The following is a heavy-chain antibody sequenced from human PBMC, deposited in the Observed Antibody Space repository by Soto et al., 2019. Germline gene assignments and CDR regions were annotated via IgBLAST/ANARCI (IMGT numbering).Heavy chain of an antibody. J-gene: IGHJ4*02. CDR3: VRAPLDYYSAGYFDT. CDR1: GYLFTEND. D-gene: IGHD3-10*01. V-gene: IGHV1-8*01. Sequence: QVQLVQSGSEVRRPETSVKVSCKVSGYLFTENDINWERQATVQGLEWMGWMNPKSGNTGYAQKFQGRVSMTRDNSKTTAYMELSSLGSEATAVYYCVRAPLDYYSAGYFDTWGQVTQVTVFS. CDR2: MNPKSGNT.